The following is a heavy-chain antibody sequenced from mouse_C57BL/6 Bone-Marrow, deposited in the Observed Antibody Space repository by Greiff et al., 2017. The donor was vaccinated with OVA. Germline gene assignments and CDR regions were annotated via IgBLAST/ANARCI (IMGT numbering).Heavy chain of an antibody. CDR1: GFNIKDDY. CDR3: TTPEFAY. Sequence: VQLKESGAELVRPGASVKLSCTASGFNIKDDYMHWVKQMPEQGLEWIGWIDPENGDTEYASKFQGKATITADTSSNTAYLQLSSLTSEDTAVYYCTTPEFAYWGQGTLVTVSA. V-gene: IGHV14-4*01. CDR2: IDPENGDT. J-gene: IGHJ3*01.